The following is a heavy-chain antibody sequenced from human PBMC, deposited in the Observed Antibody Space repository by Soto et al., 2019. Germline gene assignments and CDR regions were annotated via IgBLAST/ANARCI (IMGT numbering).Heavy chain of an antibody. J-gene: IGHJ4*02. CDR1: GGSFSGYY. Sequence: SETLSLTCAVYGGSFSGYYWSWIRQPPGKGLEWIGEINHSGSTNYNPSLKSRVTISVDTSKNQFSLKLSSVTAADTAVYYCARGGIAARLGKNFDYWGQGTLVTVSS. D-gene: IGHD6-6*01. V-gene: IGHV4-34*01. CDR2: INHSGST. CDR3: ARGGIAARLGKNFDY.